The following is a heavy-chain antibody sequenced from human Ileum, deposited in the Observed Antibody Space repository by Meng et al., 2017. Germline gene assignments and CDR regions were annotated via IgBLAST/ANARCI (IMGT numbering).Heavy chain of an antibody. D-gene: IGHD2-8*02. CDR2: IKQDGSEK. V-gene: IGHV3-7*04. J-gene: IGHJ4*02. Sequence: EVQLVESGGDLVQPGGSLRLSCAAFGLTFSSYWMNWVRQAPGKGLEWVAIIKQDGSEKLYVDSVKGRFTISRDNAKNSLYLQINSLRAEDTAVYYCAGGTGWLIDYWGQGTLVTVAS. CDR1: GLTFSSYW. CDR3: AGGTGWLIDY.